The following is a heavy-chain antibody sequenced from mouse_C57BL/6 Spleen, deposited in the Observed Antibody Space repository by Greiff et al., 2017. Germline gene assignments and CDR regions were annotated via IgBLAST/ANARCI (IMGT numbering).Heavy chain of an antibody. J-gene: IGHJ4*01. V-gene: IGHV1-15*01. CDR3: TRKDYAMDY. CDR1: GYTFTDYE. CDR2: IDPETGGT. Sequence: QVQLQQSGAELVRPGASVTLSCKASGYTFTDYEMHWVKQTPVHGLEWIGAIDPETGGTAYNQKFKGKAILTADKSSSTAYMELRSLTSEDSAVYYCTRKDYAMDYWGQGTSGTVSS.